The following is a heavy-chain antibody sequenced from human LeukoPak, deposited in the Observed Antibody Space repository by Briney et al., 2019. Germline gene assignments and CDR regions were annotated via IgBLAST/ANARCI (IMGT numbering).Heavy chain of an antibody. D-gene: IGHD5-18*01. CDR1: GFTFSSYA. V-gene: IGHV3-30-3*01. CDR2: ISYDGSNK. Sequence: PGGSLRLSCAASGFTFSSYAMHWVRQAPGKGLEWVAVISYDGSNKYYADSVKGRFTISRDNSKNTLYLQMNSLRAEDTAVYYCARRGYSYGRYYFDYWGQGTLVTVSS. CDR3: ARRGYSYGRYYFDY. J-gene: IGHJ4*02.